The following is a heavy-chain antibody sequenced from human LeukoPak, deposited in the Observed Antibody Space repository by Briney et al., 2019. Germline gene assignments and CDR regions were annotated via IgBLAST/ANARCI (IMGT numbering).Heavy chain of an antibody. D-gene: IGHD2-15*01. CDR2: IIINFGAG. V-gene: IGHV1-69*05. CDR3: ASDRTAVVVVAATNRAFDI. Sequence: SVKVSCTSAGGTFSIYANCWVRLRPAQGQELMGMIIINFGAGNNDYKFHGRGTITTDESTSTAYMELRSMRTEAKAVDYSASDRTAVVVVAATNRAFDIWGQGTMVTVSS. CDR1: GGTFSIYA. J-gene: IGHJ3*02.